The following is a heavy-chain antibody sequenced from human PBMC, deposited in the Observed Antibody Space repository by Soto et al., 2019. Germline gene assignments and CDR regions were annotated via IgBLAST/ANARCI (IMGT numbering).Heavy chain of an antibody. CDR2: IYYSGST. J-gene: IGHJ1*01. Sequence: SETLSLTCTVSGGSISSYYWSWIRQPPGKGLEWIGYIYYSGSTNYNPSLKSRVTISVDTSKNQFSLKLSSVTAADTAVYYCGRDMYSSGWLEYFQHWGQGTLVTVSS. CDR3: GRDMYSSGWLEYFQH. D-gene: IGHD6-19*01. V-gene: IGHV4-59*01. CDR1: GGSISSYY.